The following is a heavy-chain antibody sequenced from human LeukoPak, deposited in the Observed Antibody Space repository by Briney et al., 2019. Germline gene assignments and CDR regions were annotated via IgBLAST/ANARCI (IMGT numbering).Heavy chain of an antibody. CDR1: GFTFSDYY. CDR3: ARDTSTHWFDP. D-gene: IGHD5-24*01. J-gene: IGHJ5*02. CDR2: ISSSSSYT. V-gene: IGHV3-11*06. Sequence: GGSLRLSCAASGFTFSDYYMSWIRQAPGKGLEWVSYISSSSSYTNYADSVKGRFTISRDNAKNSPYLQMNSLRAEDTAVYYCARDTSTHWFDPWGQGTLVTVSS.